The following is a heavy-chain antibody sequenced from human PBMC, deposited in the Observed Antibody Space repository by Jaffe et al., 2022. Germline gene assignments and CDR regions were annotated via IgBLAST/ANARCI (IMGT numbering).Heavy chain of an antibody. CDR3: ARDSRAYCGGDCPFDY. V-gene: IGHV3-74*01. D-gene: IGHD2-21*01. Sequence: EVQLVESGGGLVQPGGSLRLSCAASGFTFSSYWMHWVRQAPGKGLVWVSRINSDGSSTSYADSVKGRFTISRDNAKNTLYLQMNSLRAEDTAVYYCARDSRAYCGGDCPFDYWGQGTLVTVSS. CDR2: INSDGSST. CDR1: GFTFSSYW. J-gene: IGHJ4*02.